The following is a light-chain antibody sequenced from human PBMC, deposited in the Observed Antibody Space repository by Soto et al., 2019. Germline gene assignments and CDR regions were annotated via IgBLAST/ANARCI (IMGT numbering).Light chain of an antibody. CDR3: SSYAGSNIL. Sequence: QSVLTQPPSASGSPGQSVTISCTGTSSDIGGYNYVSWYQQYPGKAPKLMIYEVTKRPSGVPDRFSGSKSGYTASLTVSGLQAEDEADYYCSSYAGSNILFGGGTKVTVL. CDR1: SSDIGGYNY. J-gene: IGLJ2*01. CDR2: EVT. V-gene: IGLV2-8*01.